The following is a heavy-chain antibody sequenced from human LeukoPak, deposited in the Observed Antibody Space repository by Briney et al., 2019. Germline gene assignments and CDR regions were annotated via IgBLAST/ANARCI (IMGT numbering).Heavy chain of an antibody. J-gene: IGHJ4*02. CDR3: ARWVFVGGWYYFDY. V-gene: IGHV3-20*04. D-gene: IGHD6-19*01. CDR2: INWNGGST. CDR1: GFTFDDYA. Sequence: GGSLRLSCAASGFTFDDYAMSWVRQAPGKGLEWVSGINWNGGSTGYADSVKGRFTISRDNAKNSLYLQMNSLRAEDTALYYCARWVFVGGWYYFDYWGQGTLVTVSS.